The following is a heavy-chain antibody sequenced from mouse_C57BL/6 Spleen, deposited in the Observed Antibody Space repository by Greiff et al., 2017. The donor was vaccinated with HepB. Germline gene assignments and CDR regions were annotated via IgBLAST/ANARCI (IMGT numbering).Heavy chain of an antibody. CDR2: INPNNGGT. CDR1: GYTFTDYY. CDR3: ARYSSGYVNFDY. Sequence: EVQLQQSGPELVKPGASVKISCKASGYTFTDYYMNWVKQSHGKSLEWIGDINPNNGGTSYNQKFKGKATLTVDKSSSTAYMELRSLTSEDSAVYYCARYSSGYVNFDYWGQGTTLTVSS. D-gene: IGHD3-2*02. V-gene: IGHV1-26*01. J-gene: IGHJ2*01.